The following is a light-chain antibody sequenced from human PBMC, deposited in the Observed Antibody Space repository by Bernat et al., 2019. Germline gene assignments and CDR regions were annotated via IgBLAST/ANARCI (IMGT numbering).Light chain of an antibody. CDR2: NNN. CDR1: SSNIGSNT. Sequence: QSVLTQPPSASGTPGQRVTISCSGRSSNIGSNTVNWYQQLPGTAPKLLMYNNNQRPSGVPDRFSGSKSGTPASLAISGLQSEDEADYYCSAWDDSLPSHVFGTGTKVTVL. CDR3: SAWDDSLPSHV. J-gene: IGLJ1*01. V-gene: IGLV1-44*01.